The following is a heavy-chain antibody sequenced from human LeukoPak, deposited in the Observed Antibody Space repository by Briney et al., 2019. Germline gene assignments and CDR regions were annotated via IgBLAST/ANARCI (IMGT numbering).Heavy chain of an antibody. CDR3: ARVFKGGPENWFDP. J-gene: IGHJ5*02. CDR1: GYTFRDYS. V-gene: IGHV1-18*01. D-gene: IGHD3-16*01. CDR2: ISAYNGNT. Sequence: ASVKVSCKSSGYTFRDYSFTWVRQAPGQGLEWMGWISAYNGNTNYAQKLQGRVTMTTDTSTSTAYMELRSLRSDDTAVYYCARVFKGGPENWFDPWGQGTLVTVSS.